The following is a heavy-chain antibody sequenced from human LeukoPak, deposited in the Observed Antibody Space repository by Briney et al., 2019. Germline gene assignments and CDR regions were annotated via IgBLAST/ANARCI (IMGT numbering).Heavy chain of an antibody. Sequence: SETLSLTCAVYGGPFSGYYWSWIRQPPGKGLEWIGEINHSGSTNYNPSLKSRVTISVDTSKNQFSLKLSSVTAADTAVYYCAVIAAPYDYWGQGTLVTVSS. J-gene: IGHJ4*02. D-gene: IGHD6-6*01. CDR3: AVIAAPYDY. CDR1: GGPFSGYY. V-gene: IGHV4-34*01. CDR2: INHSGST.